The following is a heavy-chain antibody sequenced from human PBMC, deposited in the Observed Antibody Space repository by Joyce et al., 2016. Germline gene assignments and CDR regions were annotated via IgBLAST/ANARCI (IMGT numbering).Heavy chain of an antibody. J-gene: IGHJ4*02. D-gene: IGHD3-3*01. CDR3: AKIFGTVSYYFDY. CDR1: GFTFSNYA. CDR2: ISVSGRPP. Sequence: EVQLLESGGGLVKPGGSLRLAFAASGFTFSNYAMSWVRQAPGKGLEWLSSISVSGRPPYYAESVKGRFAISSDNSKNTLYLQMGSLRAEDTAIYFCAKIFGTVSYYFDYWGQGTLVTVSS. V-gene: IGHV3-23*01.